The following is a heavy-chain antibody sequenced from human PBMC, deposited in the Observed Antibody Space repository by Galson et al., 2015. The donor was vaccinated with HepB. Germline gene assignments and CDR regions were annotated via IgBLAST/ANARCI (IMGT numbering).Heavy chain of an antibody. D-gene: IGHD3-10*01. J-gene: IGHJ4*02. Sequence: SLRLSCAASGFTFDDYTMHWVRQAPGKGLEWVSLISWDGGSTYYADSVKGRFTISRDNSKNSLYLQMNSLRTEDTALYYCAKGVLLWFGELLNPYFDYWGQGTLVTVSS. CDR1: GFTFDDYT. V-gene: IGHV3-43*01. CDR2: ISWDGGST. CDR3: AKGVLLWFGELLNPYFDY.